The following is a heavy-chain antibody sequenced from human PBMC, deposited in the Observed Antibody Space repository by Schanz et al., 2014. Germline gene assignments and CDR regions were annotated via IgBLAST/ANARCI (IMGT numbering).Heavy chain of an antibody. CDR1: GYTFTSFA. CDR2: INTNNGDP. CDR3: ARGGVVVVTAALNWFDP. Sequence: QVQLVQSGSELKKPGASVKVSCKASGYTFTSFAMNWVRQAPGQGLEWMGWINTNNGDPTYAQGFTGRFVFSLDTSVSTAYLQISSLKAADTAVYYCARGGVVVVTAALNWFDPWGQGTLVTVSS. J-gene: IGHJ5*02. D-gene: IGHD2-15*01. V-gene: IGHV7-4-1*02.